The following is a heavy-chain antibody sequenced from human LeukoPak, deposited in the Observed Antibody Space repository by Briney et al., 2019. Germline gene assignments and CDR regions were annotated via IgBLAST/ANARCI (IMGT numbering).Heavy chain of an antibody. CDR3: ARLRYFDY. CDR2: INHSGST. CDR1: GGSFSGYY. Sequence: SDTLSLTCAVYGGSFSGYYWSWVRQPPGKGLEWIGEINHSGSTNYNPSLKSRVTISVDTSKNQFSLKLSSVTAADTAVYYCARLRYFDYWGQGTLVTVSS. J-gene: IGHJ4*02. V-gene: IGHV4-34*01. D-gene: IGHD3-9*01.